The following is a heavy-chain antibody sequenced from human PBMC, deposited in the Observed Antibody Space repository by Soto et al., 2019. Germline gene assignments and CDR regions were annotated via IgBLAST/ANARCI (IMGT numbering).Heavy chain of an antibody. D-gene: IGHD5-12*01. Sequence: GGSLRLSCAASGFTFSSYAMSWVRQAPGKGLEWVSAISGSGGSTYYADSVKGRFTISRDNSKNTLYLQMNSLRAEDTAVYYCAKDHEYSGLGWYFDYWGQGTLVTVSS. J-gene: IGHJ4*02. V-gene: IGHV3-23*01. CDR2: ISGSGGST. CDR3: AKDHEYSGLGWYFDY. CDR1: GFTFSSYA.